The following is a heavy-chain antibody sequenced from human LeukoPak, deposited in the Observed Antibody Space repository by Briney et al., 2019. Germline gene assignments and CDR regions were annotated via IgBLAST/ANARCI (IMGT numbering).Heavy chain of an antibody. CDR2: IDSYDGKT. D-gene: IGHD6-13*01. J-gene: IGHJ4*02. Sequence: ASVKVSCKASGYPFTTYRITWVRQAPGQGLEWLGWIDSYDGKTNYAQRLQGSVAMTTDTSTSTAYMALTSLRSDDTAVYYCARAPPPPTPYSSNWYADSWGQGTLVTVSS. CDR1: GYPFTTYR. CDR3: ARAPPPPTPYSSNWYADS. V-gene: IGHV1-18*01.